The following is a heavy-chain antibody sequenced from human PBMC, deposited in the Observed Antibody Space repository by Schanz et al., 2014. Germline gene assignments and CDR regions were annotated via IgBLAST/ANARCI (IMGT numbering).Heavy chain of an antibody. CDR3: ARELRLEYYFDY. J-gene: IGHJ4*02. CDR1: GNTLSAYY. Sequence: QVQLVQSGADVKKPGASVKVSCKASGNTLSAYYIHWIRQAPGQGLEWMGWIDPNSGGTNYAQKFQGRVTMTRDTSTSTVYMELSSLRSDDTAVYYCARELRLEYYFDYWGQGTQVTVSS. D-gene: IGHD4-17*01. V-gene: IGHV1-2*02. CDR2: IDPNSGGT.